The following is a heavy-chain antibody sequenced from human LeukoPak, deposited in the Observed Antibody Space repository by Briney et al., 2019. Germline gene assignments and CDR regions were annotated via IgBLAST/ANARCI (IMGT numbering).Heavy chain of an antibody. Sequence: SETLSLTCAVYGGSFSGYYWSWIRQPPGKGLEWIGEINHNGSTNYNPSLKSRVTISVDTSKNQFSLKLSSVTAADTAVYYCARGLRRDSSGYYRDYWGQGTLVTVSS. CDR2: INHNGST. D-gene: IGHD3-22*01. CDR1: GGSFSGYY. V-gene: IGHV4-34*01. J-gene: IGHJ4*02. CDR3: ARGLRRDSSGYYRDY.